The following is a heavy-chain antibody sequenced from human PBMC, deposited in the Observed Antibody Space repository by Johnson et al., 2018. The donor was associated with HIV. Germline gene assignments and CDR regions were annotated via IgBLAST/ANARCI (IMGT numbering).Heavy chain of an antibody. CDR3: ASLSSSLFGAFDI. CDR2: ISWNGGST. D-gene: IGHD6-13*01. Sequence: VQLVESGGGLVQPGGSLRLSCAASGFTFDDYGMSWVRQTPGKGLEWVSGISWNGGSTGYANSVKGRFTISRDNAKKSLYLQMNSLRAEDTALYYCASLSSSLFGAFDIWGQGTMVTVSS. CDR1: GFTFDDYG. J-gene: IGHJ3*02. V-gene: IGHV3-20*04.